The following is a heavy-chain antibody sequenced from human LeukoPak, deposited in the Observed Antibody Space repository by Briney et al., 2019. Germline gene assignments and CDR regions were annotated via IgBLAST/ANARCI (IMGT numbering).Heavy chain of an antibody. CDR3: AKDSSMIRGLYDGFDI. CDR2: ISGGLTST. CDR1: GFTFSTYA. J-gene: IGHJ3*02. Sequence: GGSLRLPCSASGFTFSTYAMSWVRQAPGKGLGWISAISGGLTSTHYADSVKGRFTISRDNSKNTLYLQMNSLRAEDTAIYYCAKDSSMIRGLYDGFDIWGQGTMVTVSS. V-gene: IGHV3-23*01. D-gene: IGHD3-10*01.